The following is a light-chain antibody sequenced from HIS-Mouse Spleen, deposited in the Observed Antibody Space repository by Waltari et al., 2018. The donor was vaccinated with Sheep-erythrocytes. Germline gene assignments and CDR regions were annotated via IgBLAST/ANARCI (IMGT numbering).Light chain of an antibody. Sequence: QSALTQQPSVSAGPGQKVTIPCSGSRSNMGNNYVSWYQQPPGTAPKLLIYDNNKRPSGIPDRFSGSKSGTSATLGITGLQTGDEADYYCGTWDSSLSAWVFGGGTKLTVL. V-gene: IGLV1-51*01. CDR2: DNN. CDR1: RSNMGNNY. J-gene: IGLJ3*02. CDR3: GTWDSSLSAWV.